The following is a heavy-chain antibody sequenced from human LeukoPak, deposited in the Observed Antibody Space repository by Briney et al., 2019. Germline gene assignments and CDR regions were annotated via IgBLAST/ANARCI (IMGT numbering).Heavy chain of an antibody. CDR2: ISYDGSNK. V-gene: IGHV3-30*04. J-gene: IGHJ4*02. CDR3: AREGWPYNWYDVGY. CDR1: GFTFSSYA. Sequence: QSGGSLRLSCAASGFTFSSYAMHWVRQAPGKGLEWVAVISYDGSNKYYADSVKGRFTISRDNSKNTLYLQMNSLRAEDTAVYYCAREGWPYNWYDVGYWGQGTLVTVSS. D-gene: IGHD1-20*01.